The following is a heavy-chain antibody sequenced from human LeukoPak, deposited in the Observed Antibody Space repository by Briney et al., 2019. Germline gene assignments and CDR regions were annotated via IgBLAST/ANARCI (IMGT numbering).Heavy chain of an antibody. Sequence: SVKVSCKASGGTFSSYAISWVRQAPGQGLEWMGGIIPIFGTANYAQKFQGSVTITADESTSTAYMELSSLRSEDTAVYYCAIGDIVVVPAAYYYYMDVWGKGTTVTVSS. CDR3: AIGDIVVVPAAYYYYMDV. CDR1: GGTFSSYA. V-gene: IGHV1-69*13. J-gene: IGHJ6*03. D-gene: IGHD2-2*01. CDR2: IIPIFGTA.